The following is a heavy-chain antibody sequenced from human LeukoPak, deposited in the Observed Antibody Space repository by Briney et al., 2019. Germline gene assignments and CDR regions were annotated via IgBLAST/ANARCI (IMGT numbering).Heavy chain of an antibody. CDR1: GGSFSGYY. V-gene: IGHV4-34*01. CDR2: INHSGST. D-gene: IGHD5-18*01. J-gene: IGHJ3*02. Sequence: SETLSLTCAVCGGSFSGYYWSWIRQPPGKGLEWIGEINHSGSTNYNPSLKSRVTISVDTSKNQFSLKLSSVTAADTAVYYCARGRGYNAFDIWGQGTMVTVSS. CDR3: ARGRGYNAFDI.